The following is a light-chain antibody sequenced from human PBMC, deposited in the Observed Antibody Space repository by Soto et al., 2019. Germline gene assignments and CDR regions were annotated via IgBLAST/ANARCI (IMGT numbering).Light chain of an antibody. CDR1: SSDVGFYNY. J-gene: IGLJ1*01. V-gene: IGLV2-8*01. CDR2: EVS. Sequence: QSALTQPPSASGSPGQSVTISCTGTSSDVGFYNYLSWYQQHPGKAPKLIISEVSQRPSGVPDRFSGSKSGNTASLTVSGLQAEDEADYYCSSYAGTNNFVFGTGTKVTVL. CDR3: SSYAGTNNFV.